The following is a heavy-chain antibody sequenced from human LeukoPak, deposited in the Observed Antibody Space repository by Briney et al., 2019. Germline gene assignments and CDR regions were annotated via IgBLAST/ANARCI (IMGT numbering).Heavy chain of an antibody. V-gene: IGHV1-2*02. CDR3: ARDLSSAESVYYFDY. CDR2: INPNSGGT. CDR1: GYTFTGYY. J-gene: IGHJ4*02. Sequence: ASVKVSCKASGYTFTGYYMHWVRQAPGQGLECMGWINPNSGGTNYAQKSQGRVTMTRDTSISTAYMELSRLRSDDTAVYYCARDLSSAESVYYFDYWGQGTLVTVSS. D-gene: IGHD6-6*01.